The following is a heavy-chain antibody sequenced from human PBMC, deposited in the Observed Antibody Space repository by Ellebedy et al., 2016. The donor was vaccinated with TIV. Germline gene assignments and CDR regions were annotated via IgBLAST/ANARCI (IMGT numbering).Heavy chain of an antibody. CDR3: ARVRFGDTAVDY. CDR1: GFTFSSYD. CDR2: IGTAGDT. D-gene: IGHD2-21*01. V-gene: IGHV3-13*01. J-gene: IGHJ4*03. Sequence: GESLKISCAASGFTFSSYDMHWVRQGPGKGLEWVSAIGTAGDTYYPGSVKGRFTISRENAKNSLYLQITSLSAEDTAVYYCARVRFGDTAVDYWGQGTLVTVSS.